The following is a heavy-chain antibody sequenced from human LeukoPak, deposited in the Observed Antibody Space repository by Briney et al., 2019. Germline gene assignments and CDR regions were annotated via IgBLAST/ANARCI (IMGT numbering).Heavy chain of an antibody. J-gene: IGHJ4*02. CDR3: ARDLTGDRGYFDY. CDR2: IYSGGST. CDR1: GFTVSSNY. V-gene: IGHV3-53*01. D-gene: IGHD7-27*01. Sequence: WGSLILSCAASGFTVSSNYMSWVRQAPGKGLEWVSVIYSGGSTYYADSVKGRFTISRDNSKNTLYLQMNSLRAEDTAVYYCARDLTGDRGYFDYWGQGTLVTVSS.